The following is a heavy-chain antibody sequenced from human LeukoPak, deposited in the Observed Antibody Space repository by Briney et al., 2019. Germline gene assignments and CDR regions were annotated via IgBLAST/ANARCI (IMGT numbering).Heavy chain of an antibody. J-gene: IGHJ3*02. CDR2: ISYDASNK. V-gene: IGHV3-30*01. CDR1: GFTFSAYA. Sequence: GRSLRLSCAASGFTFSAYAMHWVRQAPGKGLEWVAVISYDASNKYYADSVKGRFTISGDKSKDTLYLQMNSLRPEDTAVYYCARGPGPIAGAKNPFDIWGQGTMVTVSS. CDR3: ARGPGPIAGAKNPFDI. D-gene: IGHD1-26*01.